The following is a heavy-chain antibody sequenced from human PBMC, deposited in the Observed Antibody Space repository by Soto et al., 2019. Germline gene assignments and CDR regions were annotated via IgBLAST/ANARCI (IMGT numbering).Heavy chain of an antibody. CDR3: AAEYSSSIDY. V-gene: IGHV4-39*01. CDR2: IYYSGST. CDR1: GGSISSSSYY. J-gene: IGHJ4*02. Sequence: QLQLQESGPGLVKPSETLSLTCTVTGGSISSSSYYWGWIRQPPGKGLEWIGSIYYSGSTYYNPSLKSRVTQSVDTSNNQFSLKLSSVTAADTAVYYCAAEYSSSIDYWGQGTLVTVSS. D-gene: IGHD6-6*01.